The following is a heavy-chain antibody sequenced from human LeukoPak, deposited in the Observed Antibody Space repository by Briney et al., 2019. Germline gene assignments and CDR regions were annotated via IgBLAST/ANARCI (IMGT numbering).Heavy chain of an antibody. CDR3: AKAGDHSYFDY. J-gene: IGHJ4*02. Sequence: GGSLRLSCAASGFTFTYYAMNWVRQAPGKGLKWVSAISGSDGSTYYADSVKGRFTISRDNSKNTLYLQMNSLRAEDTALYYCAKAGDHSYFDYWGQGTLVTVSS. V-gene: IGHV3-23*01. D-gene: IGHD4-11*01. CDR2: ISGSDGST. CDR1: GFTFTYYA.